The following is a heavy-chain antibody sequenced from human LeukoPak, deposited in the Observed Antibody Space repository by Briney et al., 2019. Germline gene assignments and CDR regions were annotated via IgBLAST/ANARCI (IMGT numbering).Heavy chain of an antibody. CDR2: IYYSGST. CDR1: GGSISSSSYY. J-gene: IGHJ4*02. Sequence: SETLSLTCTVSGGSISSSSYYWGWIRQPPGKGLEWIGSIYYSGSTYYNPSLKSRVTISVDTSKNQFSLKLSSVTAADTAVYYCARHSASYYNHPFDYWGQGTLVTVSS. V-gene: IGHV4-39*01. D-gene: IGHD1-26*01. CDR3: ARHSASYYNHPFDY.